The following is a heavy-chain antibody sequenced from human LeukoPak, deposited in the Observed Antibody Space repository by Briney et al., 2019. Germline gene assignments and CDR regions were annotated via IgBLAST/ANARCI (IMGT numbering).Heavy chain of an antibody. V-gene: IGHV1-2*02. CDR1: WYTFTGYY. D-gene: IGHD3-22*01. CDR3: ARELRDSSGYYLSY. CDR2: INPNRGGT. J-gene: IGHJ4*02. Sequence: DSVKVSCQPSWYTFTGYYMHWVRQAPRQGLEWMGWINPNRGGTNYAQKFQGRVSMTRDTSISTAYMELSRLGSDDTAVYYCARELRDSSGYYLSYWGQGTLVTVSS.